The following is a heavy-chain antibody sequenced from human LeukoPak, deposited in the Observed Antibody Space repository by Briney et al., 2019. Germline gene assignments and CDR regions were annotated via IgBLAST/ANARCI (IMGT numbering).Heavy chain of an antibody. J-gene: IGHJ4*02. V-gene: IGHV4-59*08. CDR1: GGSISSYY. Sequence: SETLSLTCTVSGGSISSYYWSWIRQPPGKGPEWIGYIYYSGSTYYNPSLKSRVTISVDTSKNQFSLKLSSVTAADTAVHYCARGTYHYDSSGYCFDYWGQGTLVTVSS. CDR2: IYYSGST. D-gene: IGHD3-22*01. CDR3: ARGTYHYDSSGYCFDY.